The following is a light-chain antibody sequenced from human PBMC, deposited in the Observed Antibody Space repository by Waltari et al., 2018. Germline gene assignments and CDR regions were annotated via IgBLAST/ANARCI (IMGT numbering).Light chain of an antibody. Sequence: DIQMTQSPSSLSASVGDRVTITCRAGQSISNYLNWYQQKPGKAPKLLIYAASSLQSGVPSRFSGSGSGTDFTLTISSLQPEDFATYYCQQSYSTLWTFGQGTKVVIK. CDR1: QSISNY. V-gene: IGKV1-39*01. J-gene: IGKJ1*01. CDR3: QQSYSTLWT. CDR2: AAS.